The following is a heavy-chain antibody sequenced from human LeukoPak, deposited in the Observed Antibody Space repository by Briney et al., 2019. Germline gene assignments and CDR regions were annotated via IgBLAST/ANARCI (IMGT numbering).Heavy chain of an antibody. V-gene: IGHV3-7*01. D-gene: IGHD3-22*01. CDR1: GFTFSSYW. Sequence: GGSLRLSCAASGFTFSSYWMSWVRQAPGKGPELVANIKQDGSEKYYVDSVKGRFTISRDNAKNSLYLQMNSLRAEDTAVYYCARDVGYYDSSGYLGYWSQGTLVTVSS. J-gene: IGHJ4*02. CDR3: ARDVGYYDSSGYLGY. CDR2: IKQDGSEK.